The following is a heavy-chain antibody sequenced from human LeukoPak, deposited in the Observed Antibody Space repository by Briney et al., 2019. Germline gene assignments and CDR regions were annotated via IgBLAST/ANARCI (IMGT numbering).Heavy chain of an antibody. D-gene: IGHD3-22*01. J-gene: IGHJ4*02. Sequence: GASVKVSCKASGYTFTDYAIHWVRQAPGQRLEWMGWINAGNGNTKYSQEFQGRVTISRDTSASTAYMELSSLRSEDMSVYYCATYDSSGYFNYWGQGTLVTVSS. CDR2: INAGNGNT. CDR1: GYTFTDYA. CDR3: ATYDSSGYFNY. V-gene: IGHV1-3*03.